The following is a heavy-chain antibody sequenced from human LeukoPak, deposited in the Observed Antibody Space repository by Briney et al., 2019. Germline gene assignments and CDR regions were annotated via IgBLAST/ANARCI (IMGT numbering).Heavy chain of an antibody. Sequence: SQTLSLTCTVSGGSISSGDYYWSWIRQPPGKGLEWIGYIHYSGSTYYNPPLKSRVTISVDTSKNQFSLKLSSVTAADTAVYYCARDRYNWNSQIAFDIWGQGTMVTVSS. CDR1: GGSISSGDYY. V-gene: IGHV4-30-4*08. CDR3: ARDRYNWNSQIAFDI. D-gene: IGHD1-7*01. CDR2: IHYSGST. J-gene: IGHJ3*02.